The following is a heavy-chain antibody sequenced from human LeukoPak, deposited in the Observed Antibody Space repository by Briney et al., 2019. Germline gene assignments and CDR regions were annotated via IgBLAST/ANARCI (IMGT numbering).Heavy chain of an antibody. J-gene: IGHJ2*01. Sequence: SKTLPLTCTVSGGSISSGDYYWSWIRQPPGKGLEWIGYIYYSGSTYYNPSLKSRVTISVDTSKNQFSLKLSSVTAADTAVYYCARVNSGGTWYFGLWGRGTLVTVSS. CDR1: GGSISSGDYY. V-gene: IGHV4-30-4*01. CDR3: ARVNSGGTWYFGL. D-gene: IGHD3-10*01. CDR2: IYYSGST.